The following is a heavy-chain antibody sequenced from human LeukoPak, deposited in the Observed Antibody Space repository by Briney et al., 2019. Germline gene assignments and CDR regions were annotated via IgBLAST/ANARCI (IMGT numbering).Heavy chain of an antibody. V-gene: IGHV5-51*01. D-gene: IGHD2-8*02. Sequence: GESLKISCKGSGYSFTTYWIAWARQMPGKGLEWMGIISPGRSDIRYSPSFQGQVTFSADTSISTAYLQWSSLKASDSAMYYCTRREDRTGYSDYWGQGTLVTVSS. CDR1: GYSFTTYW. J-gene: IGHJ4*02. CDR2: ISPGRSDI. CDR3: TRREDRTGYSDY.